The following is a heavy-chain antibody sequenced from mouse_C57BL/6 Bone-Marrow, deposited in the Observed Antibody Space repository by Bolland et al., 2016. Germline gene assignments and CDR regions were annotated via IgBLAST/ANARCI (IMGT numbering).Heavy chain of an antibody. CDR2: GGST. CDR3: AREEVGLRRWFAY. Sequence: GGSTDYNAAFISRLSISKDNSKSQVFFKMNSLQADDTAIYYCAREEVGLRRWFAYWGQGTLV. V-gene: IGHV2-2*01. J-gene: IGHJ3*01. D-gene: IGHD2-4*01.